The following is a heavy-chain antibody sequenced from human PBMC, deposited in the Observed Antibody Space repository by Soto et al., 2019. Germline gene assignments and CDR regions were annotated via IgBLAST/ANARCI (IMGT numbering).Heavy chain of an antibody. V-gene: IGHV1-18*01. J-gene: IGHJ2*01. CDR2: ISAYNGNT. Sequence: QVQLVQSGAEVKKPGASVKVSCKASGYTFSIYGISWVRQAPGQGLEWMGWISAYNGNTKYAQKLQGRVTVTTDTSTSRANMELGSLRSDDTAVYYCERDLSDGTYPWFFDLWGRGTLVTVSS. CDR1: GYTFSIYG. CDR3: ERDLSDGTYPWFFDL. D-gene: IGHD1-26*01.